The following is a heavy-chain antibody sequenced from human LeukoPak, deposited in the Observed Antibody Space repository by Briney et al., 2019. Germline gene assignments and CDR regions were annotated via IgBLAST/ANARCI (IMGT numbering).Heavy chain of an antibody. CDR3: AKGDYCSSTSCYVSGYYYYGMDV. D-gene: IGHD2-2*01. J-gene: IGHJ6*02. CDR1: GFTFSSYA. CDR2: ISGSGGGT. V-gene: IGHV3-23*01. Sequence: GGSLRLSCAASGFTFSSYAVSWVRQAPGKGLEWVSAISGSGGGTYYADSVKGRFTISRDNSKNTLYLQMDSLRAEDTAVYYCAKGDYCSSTSCYVSGYYYYGMDVWGQGTTVTVSS.